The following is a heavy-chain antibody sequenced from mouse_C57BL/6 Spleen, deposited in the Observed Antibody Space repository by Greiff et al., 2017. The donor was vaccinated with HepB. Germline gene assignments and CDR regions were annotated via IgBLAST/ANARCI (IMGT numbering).Heavy chain of an antibody. D-gene: IGHD4-1*01. CDR2: IDPSDSYT. CDR1: GYTFTSYW. Sequence: QVQLQQPGAELVMPGASVKLSCKASGYTFTSYWMHWVKQRPGQGLEWIGEIDPSDSYTNYNQKFKGKSTLTVDKSSSTAYMQLSSLTSEDSAVYYCAITGKAYWGQGTLVTVSA. CDR3: AITGKAY. J-gene: IGHJ3*01. V-gene: IGHV1-69*01.